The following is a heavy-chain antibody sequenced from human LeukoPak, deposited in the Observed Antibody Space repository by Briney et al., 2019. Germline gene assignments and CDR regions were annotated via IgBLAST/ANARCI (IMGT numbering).Heavy chain of an antibody. Sequence: GGSLRLSCAASGFTFSSYWMHWVRQAPGKGLVWVSRINSDGSSTSYADSVKGRFTISRDNSKNALYLQMNSLRAEDTAVYYCARRIYCSSISCYTGPDAFDIWGQGTMVTVSS. D-gene: IGHD2-2*02. CDR3: ARRIYCSSISCYTGPDAFDI. V-gene: IGHV3-74*01. J-gene: IGHJ3*02. CDR2: INSDGSST. CDR1: GFTFSSYW.